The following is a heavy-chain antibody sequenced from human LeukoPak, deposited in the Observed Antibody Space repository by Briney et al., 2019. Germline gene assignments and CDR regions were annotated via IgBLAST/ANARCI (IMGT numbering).Heavy chain of an antibody. J-gene: IGHJ5*02. CDR1: GGSFSGYY. D-gene: IGHD4-23*01. Sequence: SETLSLTCAVYGGSFSGYYWSWIRQPPGKGLEWIGEINHSGSTNYNPSLKGRVTISVDTSKNQFSLKLSSVTAADTAVYYCAREDGGNFNWFDPWGQGTLVTVSS. V-gene: IGHV4-34*01. CDR3: AREDGGNFNWFDP. CDR2: INHSGST.